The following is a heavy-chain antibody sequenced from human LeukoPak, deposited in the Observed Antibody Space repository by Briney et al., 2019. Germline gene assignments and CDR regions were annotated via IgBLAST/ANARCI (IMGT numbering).Heavy chain of an antibody. Sequence: SETLSLTCTVSGGSISSCGYYWSWIRQHPGNGLEWIGYIYYSGSTYYNPSLKSRVTISVDTSKNQFSLKLSSVTAADTAVYYCARDAGFGERNNWFDPWGQGTLVTVSS. D-gene: IGHD3-10*01. CDR3: ARDAGFGERNNWFDP. V-gene: IGHV4-31*03. CDR1: GGSISSCGYY. J-gene: IGHJ5*02. CDR2: IYYSGST.